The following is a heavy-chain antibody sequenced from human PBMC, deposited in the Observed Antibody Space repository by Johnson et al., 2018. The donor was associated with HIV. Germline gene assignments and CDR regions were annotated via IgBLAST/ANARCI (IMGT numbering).Heavy chain of an antibody. J-gene: IGHJ3*02. D-gene: IGHD2-21*02. CDR1: GFSFSTYD. V-gene: IGHV3-13*01. Sequence: VQLVESGGGLIQPGGSLRISCAASGFSFSTYDMHWVRQPTGKGLEWVSGIGTGGDTYYPDSVKGRFTISRDNSNNTLYVQMNSLRVEDTAVYYCARDRPSDICGGDCDAFDIWGQGTMVTVSS. CDR2: IGTGGDT. CDR3: ARDRPSDICGGDCDAFDI.